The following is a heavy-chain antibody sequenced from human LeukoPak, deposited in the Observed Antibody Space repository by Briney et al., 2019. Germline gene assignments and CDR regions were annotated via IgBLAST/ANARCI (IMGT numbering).Heavy chain of an antibody. CDR2: IYESGTT. Sequence: PSETLSLTCAVYGESLNSYYWSWVRQPPGEGLEWIGEIYESGTTKYNPSLKSRVAISMVPSKQQFSLRLSSVTAADTAVYYCARASWLQPYYFDYWGQGTLVTVSS. CDR3: ARASWLQPYYFDY. CDR1: GESLNSYY. J-gene: IGHJ4*02. V-gene: IGHV4-34*01. D-gene: IGHD5-24*01.